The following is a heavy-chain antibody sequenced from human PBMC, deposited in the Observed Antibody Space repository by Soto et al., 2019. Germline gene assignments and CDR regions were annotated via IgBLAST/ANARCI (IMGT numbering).Heavy chain of an antibody. CDR1: GFNFSSYG. Sequence: QVQMVESGGGVVQPGRSLRLSCAASGFNFSSYGMHWVRQAPGKGLEWVAVIWYDGSNKYYADSVKGLFTISRDNSKNRLYLPMNSLRAEDTAVYYCARDGKAVAGIFDYWGQGTLVTVSS. J-gene: IGHJ4*02. V-gene: IGHV3-33*01. CDR2: IWYDGSNK. CDR3: ARDGKAVAGIFDY. D-gene: IGHD6-19*01.